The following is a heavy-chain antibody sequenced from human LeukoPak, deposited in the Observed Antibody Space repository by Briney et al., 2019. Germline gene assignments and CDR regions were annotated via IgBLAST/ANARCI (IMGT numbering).Heavy chain of an antibody. J-gene: IGHJ4*02. V-gene: IGHV3-30*02. CDR2: IRYDGSNK. CDR3: AKDLAAAIDY. CDR1: GFTFSSYG. D-gene: IGHD6-13*01. Sequence: GGSLRLSCAASGFTFSSYGMHWVRQAPGKGLEWVAFIRYDGSNKYYTDSVKGRFAISRDNSKNTLYLQMNSLRAEDTAVYYCAKDLAAAIDYWGQGTLVTVSS.